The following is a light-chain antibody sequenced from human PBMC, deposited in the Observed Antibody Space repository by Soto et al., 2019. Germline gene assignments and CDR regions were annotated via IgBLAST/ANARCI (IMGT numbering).Light chain of an antibody. V-gene: IGKV3-20*01. J-gene: IGKJ2*01. CDR3: QQYETSTMYS. CDR2: DAS. Sequence: IVLTQSPDTLSLSPGERATLSCRASQNIRTSLVWHQQKFGQAPRLLIYDASSRSTGIPDRFSGSASGTDFTLTISRREPEEFAVYYCQQYETSTMYSFCQGTKLEIK. CDR1: QNIRTS.